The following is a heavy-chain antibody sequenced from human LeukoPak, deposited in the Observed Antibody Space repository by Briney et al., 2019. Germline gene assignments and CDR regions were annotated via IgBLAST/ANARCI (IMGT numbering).Heavy chain of an antibody. V-gene: IGHV5-51*01. CDR2: IHPGDSDT. J-gene: IGHJ4*02. CDR3: ARHVRGSSSWSLEY. CDR1: GYSFTSYW. D-gene: IGHD6-13*01. Sequence: GESLKISCKGSGYSFTSYWIVWVRQMPGKGLEWMGIIHPGDSDTRYSPSFQGQVTISADKSITTAYLQWSSLKASDTAMYYCARHVRGSSSWSLEYWGQGTLVTVSS.